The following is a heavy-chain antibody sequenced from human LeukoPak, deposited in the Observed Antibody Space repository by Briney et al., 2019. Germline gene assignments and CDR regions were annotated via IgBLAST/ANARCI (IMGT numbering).Heavy chain of an antibody. D-gene: IGHD3-22*01. CDR2: TYYRSKWYN. J-gene: IGHJ4*02. CDR3: ARTYDSSGYYVGGIDY. Sequence: SGPGLVKPSQTLSLTCAISGDSVSSNSAAWNWIRQSPSRGLEWLGKTYYRSKWYNDYAVSVKSRLTINPDTSKNQFSLQLNSVTPEDTAVYYCARTYDSSGYYVGGIDYWGQGTLVTVSS. V-gene: IGHV6-1*01. CDR1: GDSVSSNSAA.